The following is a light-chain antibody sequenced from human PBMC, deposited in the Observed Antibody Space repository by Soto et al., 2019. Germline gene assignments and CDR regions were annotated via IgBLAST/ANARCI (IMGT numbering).Light chain of an antibody. CDR3: QQRYSTPQT. CDR2: AAS. CDR1: QSISSY. J-gene: IGKJ1*01. V-gene: IGKV1-39*01. Sequence: DIQMTQSPSSLSASVGDRVTITCRASQSISSYLNWYQQKPGKAPKLLIYAASSLQSGVPSRFSGSGSGTDFTLTISSLQPEDFETYYCQQRYSTPQTLGQGTKVDIK.